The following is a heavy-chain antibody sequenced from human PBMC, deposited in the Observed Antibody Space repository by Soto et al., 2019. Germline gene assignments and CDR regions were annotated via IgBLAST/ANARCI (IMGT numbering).Heavy chain of an antibody. Sequence: QLQLQESGPGLVKPSETLSLTCTVSGGSISSSSYYWGWIRQPPGKGLEWIGSIYYSGSTYYNPSLKSRVTISVDTSKNQFSLKLSSVTAADTAVYYCVSLAWGLRFLEWLSTETFDYWGQGTLVTVSS. CDR2: IYYSGST. D-gene: IGHD3-3*01. J-gene: IGHJ4*02. V-gene: IGHV4-39*01. CDR1: GGSISSSSYY. CDR3: VSLAWGLRFLEWLSTETFDY.